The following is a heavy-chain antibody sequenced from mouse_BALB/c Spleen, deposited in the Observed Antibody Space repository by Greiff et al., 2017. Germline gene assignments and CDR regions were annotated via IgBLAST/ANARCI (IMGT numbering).Heavy chain of an antibody. CDR3: TRYYYRYEAMDY. V-gene: IGHV1-5*01. Sequence: VQLQQSGTVLARPGASVKMSCKASGYTFTSYWMHWVKQRPGQGLEWIGAIYPGNSDTSYNQKFKGKAKLTAVTSTSTAYMELSSLTNEDSAVYYCTRYYYRYEAMDYWGQGTSVTVSS. CDR1: GYTFTSYW. J-gene: IGHJ4*01. CDR2: IYPGNSDT. D-gene: IGHD2-14*01.